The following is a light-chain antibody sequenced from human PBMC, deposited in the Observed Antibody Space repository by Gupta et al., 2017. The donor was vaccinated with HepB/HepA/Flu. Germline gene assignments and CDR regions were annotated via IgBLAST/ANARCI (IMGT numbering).Light chain of an antibody. Sequence: DIGITQSPVSLPVTPGEPASIPCRSSQSLLHSNGYNYLDWYLQKPGQSPQLLIYLGSNRASGVPDRFSGSRSGTDFTLKISRVEAEDVGVYYCMQALQTPPFTFGPGTKVDIK. CDR3: MQALQTPPFT. CDR1: QSLLHSNGYNY. J-gene: IGKJ3*01. V-gene: IGKV2-28*01. CDR2: LGS.